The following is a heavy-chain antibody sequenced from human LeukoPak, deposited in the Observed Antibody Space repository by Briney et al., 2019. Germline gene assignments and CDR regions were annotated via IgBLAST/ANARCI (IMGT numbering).Heavy chain of an antibody. CDR1: GGSISSGDYY. Sequence: SETLSLTCTVSGGSISSGDYYWSWIRQPPGKGLEWIGYIYYSGSTYYNPSLKSRVTISVDTSKNQFSLKLSSVTAADTAVYYCARGSRQLWYFDLWGRGTLVTVSS. J-gene: IGHJ2*01. V-gene: IGHV4-30-4*08. CDR3: ARGSRQLWYFDL. CDR2: IYYSGST. D-gene: IGHD1-1*01.